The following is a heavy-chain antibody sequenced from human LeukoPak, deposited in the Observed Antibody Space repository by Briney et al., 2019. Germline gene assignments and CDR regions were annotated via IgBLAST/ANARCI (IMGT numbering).Heavy chain of an antibody. CDR2: IYYSGST. J-gene: IGHJ5*02. V-gene: IGHV4-59*01. Sequence: PSETLSLTCTVSGGSISSYYWSWIRQPPGKGLEWIGYIYYSGSTNYNPSLKSRVTISVDTSKNQFSLKLSSVTAADTAVYYCARVVGDCSSTSCRGNNRFDPWGQGTLVTVSS. D-gene: IGHD2-2*01. CDR3: ARVVGDCSSTSCRGNNRFDP. CDR1: GGSISSYY.